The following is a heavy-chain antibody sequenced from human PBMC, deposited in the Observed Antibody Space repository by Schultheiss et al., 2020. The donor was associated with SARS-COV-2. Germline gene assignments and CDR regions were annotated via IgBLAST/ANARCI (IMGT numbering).Heavy chain of an antibody. V-gene: IGHV4-59*12. J-gene: IGHJ4*02. CDR2: IYYSGST. CDR1: GGSISSYY. D-gene: IGHD3-10*01. CDR3: ATDLGGWRGY. Sequence: SQTLSLTCTVSGGSISSYYWSWIRQPPGKGLEWIGYIYYSGSTNYNPSLKSRVTISVDTSKNQFSLKLSSVTAADTAVYYCATDLGGWRGYWGQGTLVTVSS.